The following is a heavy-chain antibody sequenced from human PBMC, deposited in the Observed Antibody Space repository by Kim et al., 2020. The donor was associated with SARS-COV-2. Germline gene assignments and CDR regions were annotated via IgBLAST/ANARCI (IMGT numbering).Heavy chain of an antibody. CDR2: ISWNSGSI. CDR3: AKGLWNYASYFDY. Sequence: GGSLRLSCAASGFTFDDYAMHWVRQAPGKGLEWVSGISWNSGSIGYAGSVKGRFTISRDNAKSSLYLQMHSLRAEDTALYYCAKGLWNYASYFDYWRQGTLVTVSS. D-gene: IGHD1-7*01. V-gene: IGHV3-9*01. CDR1: GFTFDDYA. J-gene: IGHJ4*01.